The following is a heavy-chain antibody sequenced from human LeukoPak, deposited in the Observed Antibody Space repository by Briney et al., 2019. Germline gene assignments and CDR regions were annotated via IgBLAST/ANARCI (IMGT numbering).Heavy chain of an antibody. CDR2: IYYSGST. J-gene: IGHJ6*02. CDR1: GGSISSSSYY. Sequence: SETLSLTCTVSGGSISSSSYYWGWIRQPPGKGLEWIGSIYYSGSTYYNPSLKSRVTISVDTSKNQFSLKLSSVTAADTAVYYCARDSGRVVTRPDWLYYYYYGMDVWGQGTTVTVSS. V-gene: IGHV4-39*02. CDR3: ARDSGRVVTRPDWLYYYYYGMDV. D-gene: IGHD2-21*02.